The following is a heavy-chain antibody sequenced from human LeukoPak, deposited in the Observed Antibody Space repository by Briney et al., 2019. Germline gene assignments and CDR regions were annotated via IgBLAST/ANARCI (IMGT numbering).Heavy chain of an antibody. V-gene: IGHV4-39*07. J-gene: IGHJ4*02. CDR1: GGSISSSSHY. Sequence: SETLSLTCTVSGGSISSSSHYWGWIRQPPGKGLEWIGRIYTSGSTNYNPSLKSRVTMSVDTSKNQFSLKLSSVTAADTAVYYCARDNAYCSSTSCYETHFDYWGQGTLVTVSS. CDR2: IYTSGST. CDR3: ARDNAYCSSTSCYETHFDY. D-gene: IGHD2-2*01.